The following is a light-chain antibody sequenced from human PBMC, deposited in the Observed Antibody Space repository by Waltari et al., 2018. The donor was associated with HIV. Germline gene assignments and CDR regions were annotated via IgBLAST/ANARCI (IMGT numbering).Light chain of an antibody. CDR3: QQYNNWPGIT. CDR1: QSINNN. CDR2: GAS. V-gene: IGKV3-15*01. J-gene: IGKJ3*01. Sequence: EILMTQSPATLSVSPGERATLSCRASQSINNNLAWYQQKPDQAPRHLIYGASTGATGVPARFSGSGSGTEFTLTISSLQSEDFAVYYCQQYNNWPGITFGPGTKVDIK.